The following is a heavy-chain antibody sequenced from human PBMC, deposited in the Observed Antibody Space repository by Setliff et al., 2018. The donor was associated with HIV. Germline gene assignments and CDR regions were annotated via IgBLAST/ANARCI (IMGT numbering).Heavy chain of an antibody. CDR2: NDYRGST. Sequence: SETLSLTCAVSGGSVSSADHSWSWIRQRTGKGLEWIGYNDYRGSTYYNPSLKSRILISVDTSKNQVSLKLDSVTAADTAVYYCARDGTYCSGGTCGKIFDYWGQGTLVTVSS. J-gene: IGHJ4*02. CDR1: GGSVSSADHS. D-gene: IGHD2-15*01. V-gene: IGHV4-31*11. CDR3: ARDGTYCSGGTCGKIFDY.